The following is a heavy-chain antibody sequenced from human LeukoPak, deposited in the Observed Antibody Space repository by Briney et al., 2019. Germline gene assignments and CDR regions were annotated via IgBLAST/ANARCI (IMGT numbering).Heavy chain of an antibody. J-gene: IGHJ3*02. V-gene: IGHV1-18*01. CDR1: GYTFTSYG. CDR3: ASRTTYYYDSSGIQDAFDI. Sequence: GASVKVSCKASGYTFTSYGISWVRQAPGQGLEWMGWISAYNGNTNYAQKLQGRVTMTTDTSTSTAYMELRSLRSEDTAVYYCASRTTYYYDSSGIQDAFDIWGQGTMVTASS. D-gene: IGHD3-22*01. CDR2: ISAYNGNT.